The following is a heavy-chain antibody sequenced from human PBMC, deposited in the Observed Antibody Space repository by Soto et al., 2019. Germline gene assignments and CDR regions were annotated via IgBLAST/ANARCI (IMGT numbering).Heavy chain of an antibody. CDR2: ISAYNGNT. CDR1: GYTFTSYG. J-gene: IGHJ6*03. Sequence: QVQLVQSGAEVKKPGASVKVSCKASGYTFTSYGISWVRQAPGQGLEWMGWISAYNGNTNYAQKLQGRVTMTTDTSTSTDYMELRSLRSDDTAVYYCARGSSSSWYPHDYYYCYMDVWGKGTTVTVSS. D-gene: IGHD6-13*01. CDR3: ARGSSSSWYPHDYYYCYMDV. V-gene: IGHV1-18*01.